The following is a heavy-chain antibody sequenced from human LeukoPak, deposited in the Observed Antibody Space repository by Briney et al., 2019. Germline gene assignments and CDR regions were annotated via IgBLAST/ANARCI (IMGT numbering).Heavy chain of an antibody. J-gene: IGHJ4*02. CDR3: AREGDFWSGYYSY. CDR1: GGSISSGSYY. V-gene: IGHV4-61*02. D-gene: IGHD3-3*01. CDR2: IYTSGRT. Sequence: SETLSLTCTVAGGSISSGSYYWSWIRQPAGRGLEWIGRIYTSGRTNYNPSLKSRVPISVDPSKTQFSLKLSSVPAAAPAVYSCAREGDFWSGYYSYWGQGTLVTVSS.